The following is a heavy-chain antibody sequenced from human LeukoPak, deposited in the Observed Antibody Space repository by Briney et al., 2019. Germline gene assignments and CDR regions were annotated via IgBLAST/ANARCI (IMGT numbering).Heavy chain of an antibody. CDR1: GFTFDDYA. D-gene: IGHD3-22*01. Sequence: GRSLRLSCAASGFTFDDYAMHWVRQAPGKGLEWVSGISWSSGSIGYADSVKGRFTISRDNAKNSLYLQMNSLRAEDTALYYCAKGAYDSSGYYYYYYGMDVWGQGTTVTVSS. CDR3: AKGAYDSSGYYYYYYGMDV. J-gene: IGHJ6*02. V-gene: IGHV3-9*01. CDR2: ISWSSGSI.